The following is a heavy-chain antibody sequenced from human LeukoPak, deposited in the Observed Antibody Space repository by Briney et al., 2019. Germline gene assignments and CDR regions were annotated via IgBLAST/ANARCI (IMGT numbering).Heavy chain of an antibody. D-gene: IGHD4-17*01. Sequence: GGSLRLSCTTSEFISRYNLNWVRQAPGKEKEWVSHITPSGTTIYYADSVKGRFTISRDNAKNSLYLQMNSLRVEDTGVYYCAREGDYGLFNYWGQGTLVTVSS. CDR1: EFISRYN. J-gene: IGHJ4*02. V-gene: IGHV3-48*01. CDR2: ITPSGTTI. CDR3: AREGDYGLFNY.